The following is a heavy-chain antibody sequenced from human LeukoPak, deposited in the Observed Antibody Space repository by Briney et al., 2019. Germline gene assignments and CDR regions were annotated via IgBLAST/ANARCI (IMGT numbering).Heavy chain of an antibody. D-gene: IGHD3-22*01. J-gene: IGHJ4*02. CDR2: ISAYNGNT. CDR1: GYTFTSYG. V-gene: IGHV1-18*01. Sequence: ASVKVSCKASGYTFTSYGISWVRQAPGQGLEWMGWISAYNGNTNYAQKLQGRVTMTTNTSTSTAYMELRSLRSEDTAVYYCARDFYDSSGNSFDYWGQGTLVTVSS. CDR3: ARDFYDSSGNSFDY.